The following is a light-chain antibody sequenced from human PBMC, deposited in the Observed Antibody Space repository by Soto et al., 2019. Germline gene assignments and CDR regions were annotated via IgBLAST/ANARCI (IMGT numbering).Light chain of an antibody. V-gene: IGLV1-47*02. CDR1: SSNIGSNY. CDR3: AACDDSLSGSRVV. CDR2: SNN. Sequence: QSVLTQPPSASGTPGQRVSISCSGSSSNIGSNYVYWYQQLPGAAPKLLIYSNNQRPSGLPVRFSGSESGTSASLAIGGRRPGREADYDCAACDDSLSGSRVVFGGGTKLTVL. J-gene: IGLJ2*01.